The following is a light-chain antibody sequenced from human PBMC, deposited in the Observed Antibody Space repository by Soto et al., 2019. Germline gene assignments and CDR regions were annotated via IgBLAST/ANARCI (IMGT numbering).Light chain of an antibody. CDR1: QSISSY. J-gene: IGKJ1*01. Sequence: TQSPCTLSVSKGERAALSCRASQSISSYLNWYQQKPGKAPKLLIYAASSLQSGVPSRFSGSGSGTDFTLTISCLQSEDFATYYCQQYYSYPSTFGQGTKLDIK. CDR3: QQYYSYPST. CDR2: AAS. V-gene: IGKV1-39*01.